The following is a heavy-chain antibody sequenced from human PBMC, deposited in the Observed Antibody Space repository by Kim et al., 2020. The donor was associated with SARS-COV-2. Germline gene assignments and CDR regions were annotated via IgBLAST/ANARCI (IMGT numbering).Heavy chain of an antibody. Sequence: SSTSYADSVKGRFTISRDNAKNTLYLQMNSLRAEDTAVYYCARDRVAGYWGQGTLVTVSS. D-gene: IGHD6-19*01. V-gene: IGHV3-74*01. CDR2: SST. J-gene: IGHJ4*02. CDR3: ARDRVAGY.